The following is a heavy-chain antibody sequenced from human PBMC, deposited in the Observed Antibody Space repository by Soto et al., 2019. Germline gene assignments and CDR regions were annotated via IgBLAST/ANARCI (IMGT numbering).Heavy chain of an antibody. CDR2: INHSGST. Sequence: PSETLSLTCAVYGGSFSGYYWSWIRQPPGKGLEWIGEINHSGSTNYNPSLKSRVTISVDTSKNQFSLKLSSVTAADTAVYYCASLSRGFFDYWGQGTRVTVSS. CDR3: ASLSRGFFDY. CDR1: GGSFSGYY. V-gene: IGHV4-34*01. J-gene: IGHJ4*02.